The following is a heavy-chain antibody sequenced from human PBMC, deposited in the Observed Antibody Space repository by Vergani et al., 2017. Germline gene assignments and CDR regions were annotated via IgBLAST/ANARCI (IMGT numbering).Heavy chain of an antibody. J-gene: IGHJ3*02. D-gene: IGHD5-12*01. Sequence: QVQLVESGGGVVQPGRSLRLSCAASGFTFSSYGMHWVRQAPGKGLEWAAVIWYDGSNKYYADSVKGRFTISRDNSKNTLYLQMNSLRAEDTAVYYCARDGYDKAFDIWGQGTMVTVSS. CDR1: GFTFSSYG. V-gene: IGHV3-33*01. CDR2: IWYDGSNK. CDR3: ARDGYDKAFDI.